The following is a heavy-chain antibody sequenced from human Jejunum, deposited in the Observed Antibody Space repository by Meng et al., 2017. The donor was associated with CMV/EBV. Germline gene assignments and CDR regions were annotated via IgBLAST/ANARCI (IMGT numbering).Heavy chain of an antibody. Sequence: LRDDTIHWVRQAPGEGLEWVGRIRSKTYSSATAYAASVKGRFIISRDDSKNTAYLQMNSLKTEDTAVYYCTRHSIVVVPAAGFDPWGQGTLVTVSS. D-gene: IGHD2-2*01. CDR1: LRDDT. V-gene: IGHV3-73*01. J-gene: IGHJ5*02. CDR2: IRSKTYSSAT. CDR3: TRHSIVVVPAAGFDP.